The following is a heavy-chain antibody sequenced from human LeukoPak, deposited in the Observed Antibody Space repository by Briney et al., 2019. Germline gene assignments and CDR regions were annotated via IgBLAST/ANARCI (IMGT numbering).Heavy chain of an antibody. CDR1: GFTFSSYS. D-gene: IGHD6-19*01. J-gene: IGHJ4*02. V-gene: IGHV3-48*01. CDR3: AKEDNIAVAGSYDH. CDR2: VSSSSSTI. Sequence: PGGSLRLSCAASGFTFSSYSMNWVRQAPGKGLEWVSYVSSSSSTIYYADSVKGRFTISRDNAKNSLYLQMNSLRAEDTAVYYCAKEDNIAVAGSYDHWGQGTLVTVSS.